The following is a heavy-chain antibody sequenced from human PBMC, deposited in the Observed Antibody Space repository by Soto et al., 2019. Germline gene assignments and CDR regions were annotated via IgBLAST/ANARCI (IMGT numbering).Heavy chain of an antibody. V-gene: IGHV3-48*02. CDR3: ARGSSNWAYYFDF. CDR2: ITSSGTTV. J-gene: IGHJ4*02. CDR1: GFTFRSYS. Sequence: PGVSLRLSCAASGFTFRSYSLNWVRQAPGKGLEWVSYITSSGTTVYYADSVRGRFTISRDNAKNSLYLQMNSLRDDDTAVYYCARGSSNWAYYFDFWGQGTLVTVSS. D-gene: IGHD6-13*01.